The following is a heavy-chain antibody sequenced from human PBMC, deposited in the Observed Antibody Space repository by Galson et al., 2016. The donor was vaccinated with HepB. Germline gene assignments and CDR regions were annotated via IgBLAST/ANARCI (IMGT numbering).Heavy chain of an antibody. CDR3: ARGGKDYYETSGYYSGYFDY. CDR2: ISYDGNNK. D-gene: IGHD3-22*01. J-gene: IGHJ4*02. CDR1: GFSFSTYA. V-gene: IGHV3-30-3*01. Sequence: SLRLSCAASGFSFSTYAMHWVRQAPGKGLECVAVISYDGNNKYYADSVKGRFTISRDNSKNTLALQMNSLRAEDTAVYYCARGGKDYYETSGYYSGYFDYWGQGTLVIVSS.